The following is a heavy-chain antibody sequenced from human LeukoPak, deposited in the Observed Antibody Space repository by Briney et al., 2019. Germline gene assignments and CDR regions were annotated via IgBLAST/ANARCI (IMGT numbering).Heavy chain of an antibody. Sequence: GGSLRLSCVASGFTFSSYEMNWVRQAPGQGLEWVSYISSSGGLMNYADSVKGRFTISRDNAKNSLYLQMNSLRVEDTAFYYCAGGNGHWGQGILVTVSS. D-gene: IGHD4-23*01. V-gene: IGHV3-48*03. J-gene: IGHJ4*02. CDR2: ISSSGGLM. CDR1: GFTFSSYE. CDR3: AGGNGH.